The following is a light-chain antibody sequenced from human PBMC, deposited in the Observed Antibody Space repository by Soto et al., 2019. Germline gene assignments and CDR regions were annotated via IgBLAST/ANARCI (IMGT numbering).Light chain of an antibody. Sequence: QSVLTQPPSVSAAPGQKVTISCSGSSSNIGNNYVSWYQQLPGTAPKLLIYENNKRPSGIPDRFSGSKSGTSATLGITGLQTGDEADYYCGKWDSSLSASCVFGTGTKVTVL. CDR3: GKWDSSLSASCV. CDR2: ENN. CDR1: SSNIGNNY. J-gene: IGLJ1*01. V-gene: IGLV1-51*02.